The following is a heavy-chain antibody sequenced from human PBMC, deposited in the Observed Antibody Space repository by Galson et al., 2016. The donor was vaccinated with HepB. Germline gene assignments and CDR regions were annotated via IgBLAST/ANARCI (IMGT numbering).Heavy chain of an antibody. Sequence: SLRLSCAASGFTFSSHNMNWVRQAPGKGLEWVSSIDYSGTDRYYRDSVKGRFTISRDNAGDSVLLQMNSLRAEDTALYYCARESSGALFDPWGQGTLVTVSS. D-gene: IGHD6-19*01. CDR2: IDYSGTDR. CDR3: ARESSGALFDP. CDR1: GFTFSSHN. V-gene: IGHV3-21*01. J-gene: IGHJ5*02.